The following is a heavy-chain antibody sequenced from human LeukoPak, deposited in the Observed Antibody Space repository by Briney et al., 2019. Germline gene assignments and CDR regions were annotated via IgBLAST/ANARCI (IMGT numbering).Heavy chain of an antibody. J-gene: IGHJ6*03. CDR3: ARAGEMYSSSWVGYYYYMDV. Sequence: ASVEVSCKASGYTFTSYYMHWVRQAPGQGLEWMGIINPSGGSTSYAQKFQGRVTMTRDMSTSTVYMELSSLRSEDTAVYYCARAGEMYSSSWVGYYYYMDVWGKGTTVTVSS. CDR1: GYTFTSYY. CDR2: INPSGGST. D-gene: IGHD6-6*01. V-gene: IGHV1-46*01.